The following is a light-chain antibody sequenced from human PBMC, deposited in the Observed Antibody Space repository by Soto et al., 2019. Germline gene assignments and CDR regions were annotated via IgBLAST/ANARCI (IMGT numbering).Light chain of an antibody. CDR1: QDIRHY. V-gene: IGKV1-33*01. CDR3: QQYDNLLT. CDR2: DAS. Sequence: DIQMTQSPSSLSASVGDRVTIICQASQDIRHYLNWFQQKPGKAPKLLIYDASTLETGVPSRFSGSGSGTDFTFTISSLRPEDIATYYCQQYDNLLTFGGGTKVDIK. J-gene: IGKJ4*01.